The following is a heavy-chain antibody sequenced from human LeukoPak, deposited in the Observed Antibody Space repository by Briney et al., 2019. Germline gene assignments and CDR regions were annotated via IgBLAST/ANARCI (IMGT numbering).Heavy chain of an antibody. CDR3: ARVSYYPHDAFDI. J-gene: IGHJ3*02. V-gene: IGHV3-9*01. CDR1: GFTFDDYA. D-gene: IGHD2-8*01. Sequence: GRSLRLSCAASGFTFDDYAMHWVRQAPGKGLEWVSGISWNSGSIGYVDSVKGRFTISRDNAKNSLYLQMNSLRAEDTALYYCARVSYYPHDAFDIWGQGTMVTVSS. CDR2: ISWNSGSI.